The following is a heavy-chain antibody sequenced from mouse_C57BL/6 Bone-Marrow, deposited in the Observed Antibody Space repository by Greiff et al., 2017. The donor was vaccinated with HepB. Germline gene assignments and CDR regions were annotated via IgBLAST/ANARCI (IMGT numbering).Heavy chain of an antibody. J-gene: IGHJ3*01. D-gene: IGHD4-1*01. CDR2: ISNLAYSI. CDR3: ASGTGTWFAY. V-gene: IGHV5-15*01. CDR1: GFTFSDYG. Sequence: EVKLVESGGGLVQPGGSLKLSCAASGFTFSDYGMAWVRQAPRKGPGWVAFISNLAYSIYYADTVTGRFTISRENAKNTLYLEMSSLRSEDTAMYYCASGTGTWFAYWGQGTLVTVSA.